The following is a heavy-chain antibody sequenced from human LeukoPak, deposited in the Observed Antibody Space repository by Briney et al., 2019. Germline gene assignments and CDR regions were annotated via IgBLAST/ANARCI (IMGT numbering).Heavy chain of an antibody. V-gene: IGHV3-23*01. CDR1: GFTFSSYG. Sequence: GGSLRLSCAASGFTFSSYGMSWVRQAPGKGLEWVSAISGSGGSTYYADSVKGRFTISRDNSKNTLYLQMNSLRPEDTAVYYCARGAIGSTSFDHWGQGTLVTVSS. J-gene: IGHJ4*02. CDR3: ARGAIGSTSFDH. D-gene: IGHD6-13*01. CDR2: ISGSGGST.